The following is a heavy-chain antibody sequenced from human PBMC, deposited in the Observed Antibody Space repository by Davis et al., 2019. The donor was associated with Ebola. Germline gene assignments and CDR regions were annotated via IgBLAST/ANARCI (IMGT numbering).Heavy chain of an antibody. J-gene: IGHJ2*01. CDR2: ISGSGGST. CDR3: AKDLPNYDISTGYPNWYFDL. D-gene: IGHD3-9*01. CDR1: GFTFSSYA. V-gene: IGHV3-23*01. Sequence: GESLKISCAASGFTFSSYAMSWVRQAPGKGLEWVSAISGSGGSTYYADSVKGRFTISRDNSKNTLYLQMNSLRAEDTAVYYCAKDLPNYDISTGYPNWYFDLWGRGTLVTVSS.